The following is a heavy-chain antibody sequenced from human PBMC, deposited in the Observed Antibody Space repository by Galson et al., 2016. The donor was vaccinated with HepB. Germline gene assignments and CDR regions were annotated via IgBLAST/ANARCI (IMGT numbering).Heavy chain of an antibody. V-gene: IGHV1-18*01. CDR3: ARDEEQLGDFDY. CDR1: GYTFTTYG. Sequence: SVKVSCKASGYTFTTYGISWVRQAPGQGLEWMGWISAYNGNTNYAQKVQGRVTMTTDTSTSTAYMELRSLRSDDTAVYYCARDEEQLGDFDYWGQGTLVTVSS. D-gene: IGHD1-26*01. CDR2: ISAYNGNT. J-gene: IGHJ4*02.